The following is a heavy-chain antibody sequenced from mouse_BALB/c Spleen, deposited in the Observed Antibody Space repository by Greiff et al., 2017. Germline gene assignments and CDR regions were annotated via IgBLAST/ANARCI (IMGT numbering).Heavy chain of an antibody. CDR2: IWSGGST. J-gene: IGHJ4*01. Sequence: VQLQESGPGLVQPSQSLSITCTVSGFSLTSYGVHWVRQSPGKGLEWLGVIWSGGSTDYNAAFISRLSISKDNSKSQVFFKMNSLQANDTAIYYCARNRYGGAMDYWGQGTSVTVSS. CDR3: ARNRYGGAMDY. V-gene: IGHV2-2*02. D-gene: IGHD2-14*01. CDR1: GFSLTSYG.